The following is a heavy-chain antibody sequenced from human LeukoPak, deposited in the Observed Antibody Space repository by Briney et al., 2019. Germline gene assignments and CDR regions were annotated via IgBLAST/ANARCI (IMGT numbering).Heavy chain of an antibody. Sequence: GGSLRLSCAASGFTFSSYEMNWVRRAPGKGLEWVSYISSSGSTIYYADSVKGRFTVSRDNSKDTLYLHMNSLRAEDTALYYCARDIHDSSGYYYDYWGQGTLVTVSS. J-gene: IGHJ4*02. D-gene: IGHD3-22*01. V-gene: IGHV3-48*03. CDR1: GFTFSSYE. CDR3: ARDIHDSSGYYYDY. CDR2: ISSSGSTI.